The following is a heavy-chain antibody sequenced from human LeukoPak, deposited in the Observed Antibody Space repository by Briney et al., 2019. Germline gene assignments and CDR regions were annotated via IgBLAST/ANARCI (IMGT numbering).Heavy chain of an antibody. CDR1: GGSITINGFS. V-gene: IGHV4-30-2*01. J-gene: IGHJ4*02. CDR3: ARGNSHGFDF. CDR2: IYHSGSA. Sequence: SQTLSLTCAVSGGSITINGFSWLWIRQPPGKGLEWIGYIYHSGSAYYNPSLMSRVTMSVDKSKNLFSLNLSSVTAADTAVYYCARGNSHGFDFWGQGTLVTVSS. D-gene: IGHD5-18*01.